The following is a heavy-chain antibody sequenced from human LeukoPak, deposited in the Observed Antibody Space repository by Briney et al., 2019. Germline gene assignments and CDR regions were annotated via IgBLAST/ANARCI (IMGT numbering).Heavy chain of an antibody. D-gene: IGHD6-13*01. CDR3: AREDSSSLDAFDI. CDR1: GFTVSSNY. V-gene: IGHV3-66*01. Sequence: GGSLRLSCAASGFTVSSNYMSWVRQAPGKGLEWVSVIYSGGSTYYADSVKGRFTISRDNAKNTLYLQMNSLRAEDTAVYYCAREDSSSLDAFDIWGQGTMVTVSS. J-gene: IGHJ3*02. CDR2: IYSGGST.